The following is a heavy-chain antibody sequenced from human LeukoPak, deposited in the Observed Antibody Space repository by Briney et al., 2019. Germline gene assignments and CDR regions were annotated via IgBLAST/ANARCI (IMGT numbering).Heavy chain of an antibody. D-gene: IGHD2/OR15-2a*01. J-gene: IGHJ4*02. V-gene: IGHV3-23*01. CDR1: GYTFSSYA. Sequence: GGSLRLSCAAAGYTFSSYAMSWVRQAPGKGLEWVSAISGSGGSTYYADSVKGRFTISRDSSKNTLYLQMNSLRAEDTAVYYCARSGLSRFGFWGQGTLVTVSS. CDR2: ISGSGGST. CDR3: ARSGLSRFGF.